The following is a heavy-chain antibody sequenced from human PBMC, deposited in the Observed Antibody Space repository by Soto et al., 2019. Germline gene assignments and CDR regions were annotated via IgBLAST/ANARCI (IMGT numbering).Heavy chain of an antibody. CDR1: GYTFSNFD. J-gene: IGHJ6*02. Sequence: ASVKVSCKVAGYTFSNFDIDWVRQATGHGLEWMGWMNLNSGKTGYAQKFQGRITMTRSSSISIAYMELSSLRSEDTAVYYCTRGYAMDVWGQGITVTVSS. CDR2: MNLNSGKT. CDR3: TRGYAMDV. V-gene: IGHV1-8*01.